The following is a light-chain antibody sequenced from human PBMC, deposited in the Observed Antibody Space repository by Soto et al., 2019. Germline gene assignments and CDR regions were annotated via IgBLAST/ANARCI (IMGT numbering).Light chain of an antibody. CDR3: QQYNNWPRT. V-gene: IGKV3-15*01. CDR2: GAS. J-gene: IGKJ1*01. CDR1: QSVSSSY. Sequence: IVLTQSACTLSLSPGESATLSCRASQSVSSSYLAWYQQKPGQAPRLLIYGASTRATGIPARFSGSGSGTEFTLTISSLQSEDFAVYYCQQYNNWPRTFGQGTKVDIK.